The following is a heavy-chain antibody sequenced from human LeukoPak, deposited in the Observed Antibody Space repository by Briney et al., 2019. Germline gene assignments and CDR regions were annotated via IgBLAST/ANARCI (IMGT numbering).Heavy chain of an antibody. CDR2: ISSSSSTI. V-gene: IGHV3-48*01. Sequence: GGSLRLSCAASGITFSSYSMNWVRQAPGKGLEWVSYISSSSSTIYYADSVKGRFTISKDNAENSLYLQMNSLRAEDTAVYYCAREVQLARQIDYWGQGTLVSVSS. CDR3: AREVQLARQIDY. D-gene: IGHD1-1*01. CDR1: GITFSSYS. J-gene: IGHJ4*02.